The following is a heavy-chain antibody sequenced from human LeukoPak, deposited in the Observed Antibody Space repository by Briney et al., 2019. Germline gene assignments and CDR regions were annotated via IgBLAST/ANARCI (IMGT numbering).Heavy chain of an antibody. CDR1: GFTFSSYE. Sequence: GGSLRLSCAASGFTFSSYEMNWVRQAPGKGLEWLSYIKNDGSKIYYTDSVKGRFTISRDNAKNSLFLQMNNLRAEDTAVYYCVRGSLSDRGDYWGQGTLVTVSS. D-gene: IGHD3-16*01. V-gene: IGHV3-48*03. J-gene: IGHJ4*02. CDR3: VRGSLSDRGDY. CDR2: IKNDGSKI.